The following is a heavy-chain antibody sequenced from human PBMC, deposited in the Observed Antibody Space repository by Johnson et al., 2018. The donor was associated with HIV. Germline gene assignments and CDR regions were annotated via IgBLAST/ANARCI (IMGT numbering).Heavy chain of an antibody. Sequence: QVQLVESGGGVVQPGRSLRLSCAASGFTFSSYGMHWVRQAPGKGLEWVAVIWYDGSNKYYADSVKGRFTISRDNSKNTLYLQMNSLRAEDTAVYYCVRLMTRESTDAFDFWGQGTAVTV. J-gene: IGHJ3*01. D-gene: IGHD5/OR15-5a*01. CDR1: GFTFSSYG. CDR3: VRLMTRESTDAFDF. V-gene: IGHV3-33*01. CDR2: IWYDGSNK.